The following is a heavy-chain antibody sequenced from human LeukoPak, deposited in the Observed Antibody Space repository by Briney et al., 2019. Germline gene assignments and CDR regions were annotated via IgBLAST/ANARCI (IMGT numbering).Heavy chain of an antibody. V-gene: IGHV1-18*01. CDR1: GYTLTSYG. D-gene: IGHD2-21*02. CDR2: ISAYNGNT. Sequence: ASVKVSCKASGYTLTSYGISWVRQAPGQGLEWMGWISAYNGNTNYAQKLQGRVTMTTDTSTSTAYMELRSLRSDDTAVYYCARERVLYCGGDCPDAFDIWGQGTMVTVSS. CDR3: ARERVLYCGGDCPDAFDI. J-gene: IGHJ3*02.